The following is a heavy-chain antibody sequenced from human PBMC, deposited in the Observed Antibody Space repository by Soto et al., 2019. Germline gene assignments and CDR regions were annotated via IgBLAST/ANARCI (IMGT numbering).Heavy chain of an antibody. CDR1: GGSISTHY. D-gene: IGHD4-17*01. Sequence: SETLSLTCTVSGGSISTHYWNWVRQPPGKGLEWIGYIDYKGNTRYNPSLKSRVTTSVDTSNNQFSLNLNSVTAADTAVYHCARDYYGDYYFDSWGQGILVTVSS. J-gene: IGHJ4*02. CDR3: ARDYYGDYYFDS. V-gene: IGHV4-59*11. CDR2: IDYKGNT.